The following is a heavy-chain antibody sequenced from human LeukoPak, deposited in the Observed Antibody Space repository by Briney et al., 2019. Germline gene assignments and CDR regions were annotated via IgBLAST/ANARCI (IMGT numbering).Heavy chain of an antibody. D-gene: IGHD3-16*01. CDR3: ARVRQGLTWGYYFDY. V-gene: IGHV4-59*11. CDR2: IYYSGST. Sequence: PSETLSLTCTVSGGSISSHYWSWIRQPPGKGLEWIGYIYYSGSTNYNPSLKSRVTISVDTSKNQFSLKLSSVTAADTAVYYCARVRQGLTWGYYFDYWGQGTLVTVSS. J-gene: IGHJ4*02. CDR1: GGSISSHY.